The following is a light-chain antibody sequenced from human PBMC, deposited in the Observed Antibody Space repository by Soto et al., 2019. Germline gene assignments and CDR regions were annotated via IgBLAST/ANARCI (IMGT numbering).Light chain of an antibody. CDR2: AAS. CDR1: QSISNY. CDR3: QQSYSTPRT. V-gene: IGKV1-39*01. J-gene: IGKJ1*01. Sequence: DIQMTQSPSSLSASVGDRVTLTCRASQSISNYLNWYRQKPGQAPNLLIYAASSLQSGVPSRFSGSGSGTDFTLTISNLQPEDFATYYCQQSYSTPRTFGQGTKVDIK.